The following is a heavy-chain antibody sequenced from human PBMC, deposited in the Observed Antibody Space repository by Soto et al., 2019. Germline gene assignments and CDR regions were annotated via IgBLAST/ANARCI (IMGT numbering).Heavy chain of an antibody. V-gene: IGHV3-11*01. D-gene: IGHD6-19*01. J-gene: IGHJ4*02. CDR2: ISSNGDTI. CDR3: ARAGGSGWSLDF. CDR1: GFTFSDYY. Sequence: QAQLVESGGGLVKPGGSRRLSCAVSGFTFSDYYMSWIRQAPGKGLEWVSYISSNGDTIHYADSVKGRFTISRANAKNLLYLQMNSLRAEDTAMYYCARAGGSGWSLDFWGQGTLVTVSS.